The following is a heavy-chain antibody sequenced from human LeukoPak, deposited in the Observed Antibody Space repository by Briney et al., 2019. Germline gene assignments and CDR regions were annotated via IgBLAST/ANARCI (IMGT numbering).Heavy chain of an antibody. CDR1: GGSFSGYY. Sequence: SETLSLTCAVYGGSFSGYYWSWIRQPPGKGLEWIGEINHSGSTNYNPSLKSRVTISVDTSKNQFSLKLSSVTAADTAVYYCARASITMVRGVIITGRYSWFDPWGQGTLVTVSS. J-gene: IGHJ5*02. V-gene: IGHV4-34*01. D-gene: IGHD3-10*01. CDR2: INHSGST. CDR3: ARASITMVRGVIITGRYSWFDP.